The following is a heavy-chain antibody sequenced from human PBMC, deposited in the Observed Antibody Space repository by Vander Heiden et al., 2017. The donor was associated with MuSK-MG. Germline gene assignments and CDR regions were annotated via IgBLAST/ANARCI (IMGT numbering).Heavy chain of an antibody. CDR1: GFTFSNAW. Sequence: EVQLVESGGGWVKPGGSLRLSCAASGFTFSNAWMSWVRQAPGKGLEWVGRIKSKTDGGTTDYAAPVKGRFTISRDDSKNTLYLQMNSLKTEDTAVYYCTTDLWFGELYAVDYWGQGTLVTVSS. D-gene: IGHD3-10*01. CDR3: TTDLWFGELYAVDY. V-gene: IGHV3-15*01. CDR2: IKSKTDGGTT. J-gene: IGHJ4*02.